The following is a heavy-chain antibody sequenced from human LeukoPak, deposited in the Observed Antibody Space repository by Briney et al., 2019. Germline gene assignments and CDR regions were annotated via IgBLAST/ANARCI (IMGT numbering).Heavy chain of an antibody. J-gene: IGHJ4*02. D-gene: IGHD2-2*01. Sequence: PSETLSLTCAVYGGSLSGYYWSWIRQPPGKGLEWIGEINHSGSTNYNPSLKSRVTISVDTSKNQFSLKLSSVTAADTAVYYCARHRAQRYCSSTSCYLDYWGQGTLVTVSS. V-gene: IGHV4-34*01. CDR1: GGSLSGYY. CDR3: ARHRAQRYCSSTSCYLDY. CDR2: INHSGST.